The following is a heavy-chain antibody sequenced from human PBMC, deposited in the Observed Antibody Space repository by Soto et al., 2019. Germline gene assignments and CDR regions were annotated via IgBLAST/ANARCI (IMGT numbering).Heavy chain of an antibody. Sequence: PSETLSLTCTVSGGSISSSNYFWGWIRQPPGKGLEWIGSMYYSGSTKYNPSLKSRVTISVDTSKNQFSLKLSSVTAADTAVYYCASHIAAAGTTFDPWGQGTLVTV. D-gene: IGHD6-13*01. CDR2: MYYSGST. V-gene: IGHV4-39*07. CDR3: ASHIAAAGTTFDP. J-gene: IGHJ5*02. CDR1: GGSISSSNYF.